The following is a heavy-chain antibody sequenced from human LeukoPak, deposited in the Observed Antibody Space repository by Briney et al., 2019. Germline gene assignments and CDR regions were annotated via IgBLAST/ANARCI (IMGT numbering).Heavy chain of an antibody. V-gene: IGHV1-18*01. CDR2: ISAYNGNT. D-gene: IGHD1-26*01. J-gene: IGHJ4*02. CDR1: GYTFTSYG. CDR3: SNYLVGPPLYFDH. Sequence: ASVKVSCKASGYTFTSYGISWVRQAPGQGLEWMGWISAYNGNTNYAQKLQGRVTMTTDTSTSTAYMELRSLRSDDTAGYYVSNYLVGPPLYFDHWGQGPLVPVPS.